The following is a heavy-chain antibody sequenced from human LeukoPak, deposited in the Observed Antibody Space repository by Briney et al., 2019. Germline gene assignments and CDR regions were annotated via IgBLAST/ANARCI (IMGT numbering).Heavy chain of an antibody. V-gene: IGHV4-59*08. J-gene: IGHJ5*02. CDR3: ARLLAASIDP. D-gene: IGHD2-15*01. CDR1: GDSISSYF. Sequence: SETLSLTCTVSGDSISSYFWSWIRQPPGKGLEWIGYIYYNERSNYNPSLRSRVTISIDTSKKQFSLKLSSVAAADTAVYYCARLLAASIDPWGQGTLVTIPS. CDR2: IYYNERS.